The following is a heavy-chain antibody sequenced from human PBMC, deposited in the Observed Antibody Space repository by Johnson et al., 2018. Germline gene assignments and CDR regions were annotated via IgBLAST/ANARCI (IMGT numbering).Heavy chain of an antibody. CDR1: GFTFSSYA. CDR3: AKDRRIDYDSSGYYEGAFDI. V-gene: IGHV3-23*04. D-gene: IGHD3-22*01. J-gene: IGHJ3*02. Sequence: VQLVESGGGLVQPGGSLRLSCAASGFTFSSYAMSWVRQAPGKGLEWVSAISGSGGSTYYADSVKGRFTSSRDNSKNTLYLQMNSLRAEDTAVYYCAKDRRIDYDSSGYYEGAFDIWGQGTMVTVSS. CDR2: ISGSGGST.